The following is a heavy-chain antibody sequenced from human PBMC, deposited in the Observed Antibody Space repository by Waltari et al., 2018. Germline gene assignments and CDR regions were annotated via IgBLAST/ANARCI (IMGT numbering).Heavy chain of an antibody. CDR1: GHTLTELC. D-gene: IGHD2-8*02. CDR2: FRPEDGET. V-gene: IGHV1-24*01. CDR3: AICTGDS. Sequence: QVQLVQSGAEVKKPGASVKVSCRISGHTLTELCMHWVRQVPGKGLEWRGGFRPEDGETIYAQRFQGRVTMTEDTSSDTAYMELRSLTSEDTAVYYCAICTGDSWGQGTLVTVSS. J-gene: IGHJ5*01.